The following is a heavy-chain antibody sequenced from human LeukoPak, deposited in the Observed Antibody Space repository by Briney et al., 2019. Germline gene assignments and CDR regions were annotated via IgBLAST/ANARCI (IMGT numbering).Heavy chain of an antibody. J-gene: IGHJ4*02. CDR1: GGSFSGYY. D-gene: IGHD6-13*01. V-gene: IGHV4-34*01. CDR3: ARRLSSRIFDY. CDR2: IYYSGST. Sequence: SETLSLTCAVYGGSFSGYYWGWIRQPPGKGLECIGIIYYSGSTYYNPSLKSRVTISVDTSTNQYSLKLSSVTAADTAVDYYARRLSSRIFDYWGQGTLVTVSS.